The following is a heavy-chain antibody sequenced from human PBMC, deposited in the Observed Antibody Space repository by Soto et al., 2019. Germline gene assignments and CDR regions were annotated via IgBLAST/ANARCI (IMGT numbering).Heavy chain of an antibody. CDR1: GFSLDTSGVG. Sequence: QITLKESGPTLVKPTQTLTLTCTFSGFSLDTSGVGVGWIRQPPGKALEWLALIYWDDDKFYSPSLKSRLTITMDTSNNQVVLTMTNMDPVDTATYYCAHIFDFDWVWAFDYWGQGARVTVSS. CDR2: IYWDDDK. V-gene: IGHV2-5*02. CDR3: AHIFDFDWVWAFDY. J-gene: IGHJ4*02. D-gene: IGHD3-9*01.